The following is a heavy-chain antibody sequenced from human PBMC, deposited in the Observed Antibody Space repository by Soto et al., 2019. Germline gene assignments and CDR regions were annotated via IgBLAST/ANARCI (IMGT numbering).Heavy chain of an antibody. CDR2: VHYRGST. J-gene: IGHJ4*02. D-gene: IGHD5-12*01. CDR3: ARGIGYYFDS. CDR1: GGPISSSSFF. Sequence: KPSETLSLTCTVSGGPISSSSFFWGWIRQPPGKGLEWIGNVHYRGSTYYNASLTSRVTISVDTSKNQFSLKLSSVTAADSAVYSCARGIGYYFDSWGQGTLVTVSS. V-gene: IGHV4-39*01.